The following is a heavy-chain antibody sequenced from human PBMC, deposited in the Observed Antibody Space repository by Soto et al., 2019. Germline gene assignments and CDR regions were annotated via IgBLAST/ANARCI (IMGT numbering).Heavy chain of an antibody. CDR3: TTDNCDSSGYYRFAY. V-gene: IGHV1-24*01. CDR1: GYTLIDLS. Sequence: ASVKVSCKVSGYTLIDLSMHWLGQAPGKGLEWMGRFDPEDGQTIYAQKFQGRVTMSEDTSPDTAYMELSSLSSEDTAVYYCTTDNCDSSGYYRFAYWGQGTQVNVSS. J-gene: IGHJ4*02. D-gene: IGHD3-22*01. CDR2: FDPEDGQT.